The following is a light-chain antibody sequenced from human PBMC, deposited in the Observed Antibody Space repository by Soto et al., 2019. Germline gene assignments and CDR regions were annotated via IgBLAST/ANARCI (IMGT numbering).Light chain of an antibody. CDR2: EVS. CDR3: CSYRSTSTLV. J-gene: IGLJ2*01. Sequence: QSVLTQPPSASGSPGQSVAISCTGTSSDVGGYNYVSWYQQHPGKAPKLMIYEVSNRPSGVSNRFSASKSGNTASLTISGLQAEDEADYYCCSYRSTSTLVFGGGTQLTVL. CDR1: SSDVGGYNY. V-gene: IGLV2-14*01.